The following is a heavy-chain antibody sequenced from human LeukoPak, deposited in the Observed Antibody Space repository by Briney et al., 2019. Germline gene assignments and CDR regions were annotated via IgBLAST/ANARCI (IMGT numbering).Heavy chain of an antibody. CDR2: IKEDGTET. J-gene: IGHJ4*02. D-gene: IGHD5-24*01. CDR3: AKEGRSLQTY. V-gene: IGHV3-7*03. CDR1: GFMFSSNW. Sequence: GGSLRLSCAASGFMFSSNWMSWVRLAPGKGLEWVVNIKEDGTETYYVDSVKGRFTISRDNAKNSLYLQMNSLRVEDTAVYYCAKEGRSLQTYWGQGTLVTVSS.